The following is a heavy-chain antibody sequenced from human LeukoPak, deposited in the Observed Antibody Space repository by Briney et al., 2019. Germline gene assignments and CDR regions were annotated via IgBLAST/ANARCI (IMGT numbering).Heavy chain of an antibody. CDR2: INHSGST. CDR1: GFTFSSYS. J-gene: IGHJ4*02. V-gene: IGHV4-34*01. Sequence: GSLRLSCAASGFTFSSYSMNWVRQPPGKGPEWIGEINHSGSTNYNPSLKSRVTISVDTSKNQFSLKLSSVTAADTAVYYCARMWGINGYSSGWYLDYWGQGTLVTVSS. CDR3: ARMWGINGYSSGWYLDY. D-gene: IGHD6-19*01.